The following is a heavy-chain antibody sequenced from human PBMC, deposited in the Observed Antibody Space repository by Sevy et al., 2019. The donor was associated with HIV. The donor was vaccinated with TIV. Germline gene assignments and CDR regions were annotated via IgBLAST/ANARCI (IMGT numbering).Heavy chain of an antibody. J-gene: IGHJ4*02. V-gene: IGHV1-2*02. CDR2: INPNSGDT. D-gene: IGHD5-18*01. CDR1: GYTLTGQY. Sequence: ASVKVSCKASGYTLTGQYIHWVRLAPRQGLEWMGWINPNSGDTNYAQEFQGRVTMTRDTSISTAYMELSGLKSDDTAVYYCSRDLRLRGYSYGCFDYWGQGSLVTVSS. CDR3: SRDLRLRGYSYGCFDY.